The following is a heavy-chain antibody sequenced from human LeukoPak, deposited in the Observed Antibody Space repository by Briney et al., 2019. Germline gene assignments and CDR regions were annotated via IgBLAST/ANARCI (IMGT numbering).Heavy chain of an antibody. CDR2: IDPTDSST. Sequence: GESLKISCKASGYSFTSYYISRVRQMPGKGLEWMGKIDPTDSSTNYSPSFQGHVTISADKSISTAYLQWSSLEASDTAMYYCARLGSSWFYDYWGQGIRVTVSS. CDR3: ARLGSSWFYDY. J-gene: IGHJ4*02. D-gene: IGHD6-13*01. V-gene: IGHV5-10-1*01. CDR1: GYSFTSYY.